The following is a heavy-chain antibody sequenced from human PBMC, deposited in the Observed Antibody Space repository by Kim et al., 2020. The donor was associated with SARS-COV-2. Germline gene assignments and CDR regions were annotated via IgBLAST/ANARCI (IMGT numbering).Heavy chain of an antibody. CDR3: ARVLRYFDWSFDY. Sequence: YPPYLKRRVTMSVNTTKNQFSLKLSSVTAADTAVYYCARVLRYFDWSFDYWGQGTLVTVSS. J-gene: IGHJ4*02. D-gene: IGHD3-9*01. V-gene: IGHV4-4*07.